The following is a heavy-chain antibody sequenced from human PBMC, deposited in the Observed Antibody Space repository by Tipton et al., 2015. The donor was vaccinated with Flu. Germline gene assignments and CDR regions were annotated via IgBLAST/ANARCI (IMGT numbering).Heavy chain of an antibody. CDR1: GFTFEDYG. J-gene: IGHJ6*02. V-gene: IGHV3-9*01. CDR2: ISWNSGSI. CDR3: ARGLGYGFGYSHYFYGVEV. D-gene: IGHD3-22*01. Sequence: SLRLSCAASGFTFEDYGMHWVRQPPGKGLEWVSGISWNSGSIDYADSVKGRFTISRDNARNSLYLQMNSLRAEDTALYYCARGLGYGFGYSHYFYGVEVWGQGTTVTVSS.